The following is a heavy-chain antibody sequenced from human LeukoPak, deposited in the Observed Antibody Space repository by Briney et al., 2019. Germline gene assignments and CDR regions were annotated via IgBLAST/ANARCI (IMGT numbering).Heavy chain of an antibody. D-gene: IGHD3-9*01. Sequence: GGSLRLSCAASGFTFSGSAMHWVRQASGKGLEWVGRIRSKANSYATAYAASVKGRFTISRDNSKNTLWLQMNSLRAEDTAVYYCAKIYFDYRRGYYYSYYMDVWGKGTTVTISS. J-gene: IGHJ6*03. CDR2: IRSKANSYAT. CDR1: GFTFSGSA. V-gene: IGHV3-73*01. CDR3: AKIYFDYRRGYYYSYYMDV.